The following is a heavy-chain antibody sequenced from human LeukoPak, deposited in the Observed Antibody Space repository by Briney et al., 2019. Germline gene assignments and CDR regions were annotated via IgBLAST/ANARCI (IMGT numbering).Heavy chain of an antibody. D-gene: IGHD1-14*01. CDR1: GFTFSSYA. CDR3: AKERYMLDY. CDR2: ISGSDGST. V-gene: IGHV3-23*01. Sequence: SGGSLRLSCAASGFTFSSYAMSWVRQAPGKGLEWVSAISGSDGSTYYADSVKGRFTISRDNPKNTLYLQMNSLRPEDTAVYFCAKERYMLDYWGQGTLVTVSS. J-gene: IGHJ4*02.